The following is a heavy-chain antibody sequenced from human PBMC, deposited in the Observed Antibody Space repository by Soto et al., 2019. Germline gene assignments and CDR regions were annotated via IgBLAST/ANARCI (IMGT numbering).Heavy chain of an antibody. J-gene: IGHJ3*02. CDR1: GGTFSSYA. CDR3: ARGLGGGPTARGAFDI. D-gene: IGHD2-15*01. Sequence: QVQLVQSGAEVKKPGSSVKVSCKASGGTFSSYAISWVRQAPGQGLEWMGGIIPIFGTANYAQKFQGRVTMTADESTSTAYMELSSLRSEDTAGYYCARGLGGGPTARGAFDIWGQGTMVTVSS. V-gene: IGHV1-69*01. CDR2: IIPIFGTA.